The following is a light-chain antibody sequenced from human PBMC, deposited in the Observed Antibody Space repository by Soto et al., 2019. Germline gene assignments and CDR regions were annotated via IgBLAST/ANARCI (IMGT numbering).Light chain of an antibody. CDR2: GAS. Sequence: EIEINHSPPTLSVPPGKRTPLSCRAIQTVSSNLAWYQQKPGQAPRLLIYGASTRATGISARFSGSGSGTEFTLTISSLQSEDFAVYYCQQYNNWPPRLTFGGGTKVEIK. J-gene: IGKJ4*01. CDR1: QTVSSN. CDR3: QQYNNWPPRLT. V-gene: IGKV3-15*01.